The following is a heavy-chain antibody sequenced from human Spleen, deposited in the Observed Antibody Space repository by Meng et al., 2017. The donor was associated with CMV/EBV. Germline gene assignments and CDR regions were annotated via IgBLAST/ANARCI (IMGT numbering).Heavy chain of an antibody. CDR1: GDTFNSYV. CDR2: VTPKSGDT. Sequence: ASVKVSCKTSGDTFNSYVVNWVRQAPGQGLEWMGWVTPKSGDTGCAQKFQGRVTITRDTSISTAYMELTTLGFEDTAVYYCARAGLGSASAFDFWGQGTLVTVSS. CDR3: ARAGLGSASAFDF. D-gene: IGHD3-10*01. J-gene: IGHJ4*02. V-gene: IGHV1-8*01.